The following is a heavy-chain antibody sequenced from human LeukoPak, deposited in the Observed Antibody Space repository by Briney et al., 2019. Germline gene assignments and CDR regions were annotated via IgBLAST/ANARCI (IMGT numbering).Heavy chain of an antibody. V-gene: IGHV4-34*01. CDR1: GGSFSGYY. J-gene: IGHJ4*02. CDR2: INHSGST. D-gene: IGHD3-16*02. CDR3: ARGGIYVWGSYRKAYFDY. Sequence: SETLSLTCAVYGGSFSGYYWSWIRKPPGKGLEWIGEINHSGSTNYNPSLKSRVTISVDTSKNQFSLKLSSVTAADTAVYYCARGGIYVWGSYRKAYFDYWGQGTLVTVSS.